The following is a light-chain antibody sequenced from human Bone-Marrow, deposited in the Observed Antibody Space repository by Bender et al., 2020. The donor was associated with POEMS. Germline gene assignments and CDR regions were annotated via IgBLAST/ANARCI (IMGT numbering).Light chain of an antibody. CDR3: SSYSSSNTFVL. CDR2: DVS. CDR1: SSDVGGYNY. V-gene: IGLV2-14*03. J-gene: IGLJ2*01. Sequence: QSALTQPASVSGSPGQSITISCTGTSSDVGGYNYVSWYQQHPGEAPRLMIYDVSDRPSGVSHRFSGSKSGNTASLSISGLQTEDEADYYCSSYSSSNTFVLFGGGTKVTVL.